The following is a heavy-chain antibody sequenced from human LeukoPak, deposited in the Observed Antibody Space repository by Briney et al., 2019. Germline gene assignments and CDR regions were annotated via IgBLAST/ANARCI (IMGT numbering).Heavy chain of an antibody. J-gene: IGHJ6*03. CDR3: ANTWTGRGYSGYGPSDYFYYMDV. Sequence: GGSLRLSCAAAGFTFSSYGMSWVRQAPGKGRGWVSSISGSGGSTYYADSGKGPFSISRGNSKNTLWLRMNSLRGKETDVYVRANTWTGRGYSGYGPSDYFYYMDVWGKGTTVTISS. CDR1: GFTFSSYG. V-gene: IGHV3-23*01. D-gene: IGHD5-18*01. CDR2: ISGSGGST.